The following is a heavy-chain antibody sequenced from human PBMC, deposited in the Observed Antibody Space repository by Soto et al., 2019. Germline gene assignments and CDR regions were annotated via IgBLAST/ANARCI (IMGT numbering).Heavy chain of an antibody. CDR2: INHSGST. J-gene: IGHJ6*02. CDR1: GGSFSGYY. D-gene: IGHD5-18*01. CDR3: ARGRGYSYGYLSYYYGMDV. Sequence: SETLSLTCAVYGGSFSGYYWSWIRQPPGKGLEWIGEINHSGSTNYNPSLKSRVTISVDTSKNQFSLKLSSVTAADTAVYYCARGRGYSYGYLSYYYGMDVWGQATTVTVSS. V-gene: IGHV4-34*01.